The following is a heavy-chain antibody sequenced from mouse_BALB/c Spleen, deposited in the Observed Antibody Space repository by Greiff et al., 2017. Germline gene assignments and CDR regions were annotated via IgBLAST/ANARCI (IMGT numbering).Heavy chain of an antibody. CDR3: ARGDTTVVDAMDY. V-gene: IGHV2-9*02. CDR1: GFSLTSYG. J-gene: IGHJ4*01. D-gene: IGHD1-1*01. Sequence: VKLVESGPGLVAPSQSLSITCTVSGFSLTSYGVHWVRQPPGKGLEWLGVIWAGGSTNYNSALMSRLSISKDNSKSQVFLKMNSLQTDDTAMYYCARGDTTVVDAMDYWGQGTSVTVSS. CDR2: IWAGGST.